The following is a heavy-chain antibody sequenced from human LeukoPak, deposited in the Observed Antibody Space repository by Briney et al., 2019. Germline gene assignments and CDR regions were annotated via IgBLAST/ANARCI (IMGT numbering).Heavy chain of an antibody. J-gene: IGHJ4*02. CDR3: ATATVKYPYFDY. Sequence: GGSLRLSCAASGFTFSSYAMSWVRQAPGKGLEWVLAISGSGGSTYYADSVKGRFTISRDNSKNTLYLQMNSLRAEDTAVYYCATATVKYPYFDYWGQGTLVTVSS. CDR2: ISGSGGST. V-gene: IGHV3-23*01. D-gene: IGHD4-17*01. CDR1: GFTFSSYA.